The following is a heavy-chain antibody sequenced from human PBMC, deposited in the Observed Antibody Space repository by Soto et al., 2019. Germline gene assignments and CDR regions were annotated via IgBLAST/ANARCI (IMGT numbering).Heavy chain of an antibody. J-gene: IGHJ6*02. CDR3: ARAGYCSSTSCYLGVYYYYGMDV. D-gene: IGHD2-2*01. Sequence: QVQLQESGPGLVKPSETLSLTCTVSGGSVSSGSYYWSWIRQPPGKGLEWIGYIYYSGSTNYNPSLKSRVTISVDTSKNQFSLKLSSVTAADTAVYYCARAGYCSSTSCYLGVYYYYGMDVWGQGTTVTVSS. V-gene: IGHV4-61*01. CDR2: IYYSGST. CDR1: GGSVSSGSYY.